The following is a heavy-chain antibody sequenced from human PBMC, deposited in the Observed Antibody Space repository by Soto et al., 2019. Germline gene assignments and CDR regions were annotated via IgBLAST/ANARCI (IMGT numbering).Heavy chain of an antibody. CDR3: AKDRTYDFWGSQRYFDY. Sequence: VQLLESGGSLVQPGGSLSLSCVASGFTFGSYAMNWVRQAPGKGLEWISAISGGSDATFYADSVKGRFTISRDDSKNTLYLQLQSLRDDDTAVYYCAKDRTYDFWGSQRYFDYWGQGTLITVSS. D-gene: IGHD3-3*01. CDR1: GFTFGSYA. V-gene: IGHV3-23*01. J-gene: IGHJ4*02. CDR2: ISGGSDAT.